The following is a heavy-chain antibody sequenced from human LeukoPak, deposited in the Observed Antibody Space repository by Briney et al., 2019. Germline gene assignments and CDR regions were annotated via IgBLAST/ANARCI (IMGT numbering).Heavy chain of an antibody. CDR1: GYTFTGYY. Sequence: ASVKVSCKASGYTFTGYYMHWVRQAPGQGREWMGWINPNSGGTNYAQKFQGRVTMTRDTSISTAYMELSRLRSDDTAVYYCARALRRGPPSRETFDYWGQGTLVTVSS. V-gene: IGHV1-2*02. D-gene: IGHD1-14*01. CDR2: INPNSGGT. CDR3: ARALRRGPPSRETFDY. J-gene: IGHJ4*02.